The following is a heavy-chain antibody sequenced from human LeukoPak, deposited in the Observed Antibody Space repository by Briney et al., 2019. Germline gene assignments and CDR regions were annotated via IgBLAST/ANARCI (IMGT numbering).Heavy chain of an antibody. D-gene: IGHD7-27*01. CDR2: ISRDDDK. Sequence: SGPTLVKPTETLTLTCTFSGFSLNSSGVGVGWIRQPPEKALECLALISRDDDKRYSPSLKSRLSITKDTAKNQVVLTLANLDPVDTATYYCAHTGSAHGDDWFDPWGQGTLVTVSS. CDR1: GFSLNSSGVG. J-gene: IGHJ5*02. CDR3: AHTGSAHGDDWFDP. V-gene: IGHV2-5*02.